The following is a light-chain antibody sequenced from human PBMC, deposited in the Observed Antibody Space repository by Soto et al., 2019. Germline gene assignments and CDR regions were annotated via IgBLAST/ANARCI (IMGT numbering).Light chain of an antibody. CDR2: GAS. J-gene: IGKJ2*01. CDR1: QAIDYY. Sequence: DIQITQSPSSLSASVGDRVTITCQASQAIDYYLNWYQQRPGTAPKLLIYGASHLGVGVPSKFSGSGSGTDFTFTIKTLKPEDYGTCFCHQCDCLPFSFGQGTKLEIK. CDR3: HQCDCLPFS. V-gene: IGKV1-33*01.